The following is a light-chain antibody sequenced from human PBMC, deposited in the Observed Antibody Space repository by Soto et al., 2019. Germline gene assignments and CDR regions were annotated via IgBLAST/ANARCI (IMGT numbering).Light chain of an antibody. J-gene: IGKJ5*01. CDR1: QSIGSSY. V-gene: IGKV3-20*01. CDR2: VAP. CDR3: QQYGTSVLIT. Sequence: VLTQSPGTLSLSPGERATLSCRASQSIGSSYLAWYQQKPGQAPRLLIYVAPSRATGIPDRLSGSGSGTDFTLTISRLEPEDFAVYYCQQYGTSVLITFGQGTRLDIK.